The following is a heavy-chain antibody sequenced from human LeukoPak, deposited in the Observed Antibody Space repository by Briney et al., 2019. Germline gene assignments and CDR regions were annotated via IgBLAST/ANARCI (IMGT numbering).Heavy chain of an antibody. CDR3: VRDFSNYVAFFDS. Sequence: GGSLRLSCATSGFTFRNHGMHWVRQAPGKGLEWVAFIRYDELQDYYADSVRGRFTISRDNPKSALYLQMGSLRPEDTAMYYCVRDFSNYVAFFDSWGQGVLVTVSS. J-gene: IGHJ4*02. V-gene: IGHV3-30*02. CDR1: GFTFRNHG. CDR2: IRYDELQD. D-gene: IGHD4-11*01.